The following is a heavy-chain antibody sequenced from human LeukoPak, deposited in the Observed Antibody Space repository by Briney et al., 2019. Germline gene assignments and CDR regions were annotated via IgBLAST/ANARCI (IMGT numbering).Heavy chain of an antibody. CDR3: ARVLRYDNSGDDYFDI. D-gene: IGHD3-22*01. J-gene: IGHJ3*02. CDR1: GFTFSNYA. V-gene: IGHV3-21*01. CDR2: LSSRSRYI. Sequence: GRSLRLSCAASGFTFSNYAMTWVRQAPGKGLEWVSSLSSRSRYIYYADSLKGRFTISSDNAKNSLYLQMNSLRAEDTAVYYCARVLRYDNSGDDYFDIWGQGTMVTVSS.